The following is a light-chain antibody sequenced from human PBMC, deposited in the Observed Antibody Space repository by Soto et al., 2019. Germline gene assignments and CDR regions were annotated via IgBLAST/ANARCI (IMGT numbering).Light chain of an antibody. J-gene: IGKJ3*01. Sequence: DIQMTQSPSSLSASVGDRVTITCRASQGINNYLAWYQQRPGKVPKLLIYGATTLQPGVPSRFSGSGSGTDFTLTISSLQPEDVATYYCQICKSAVFTFGPGTKVDIK. V-gene: IGKV1-27*01. CDR3: QICKSAVFT. CDR2: GAT. CDR1: QGINNY.